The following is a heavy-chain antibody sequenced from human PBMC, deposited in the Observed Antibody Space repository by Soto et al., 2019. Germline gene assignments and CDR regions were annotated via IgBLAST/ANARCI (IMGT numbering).Heavy chain of an antibody. Sequence: SETLSLTCTVSGGSISSYYWSWIRQPPGKGLEWIGYIYYSGSTNYNPSLKSRVTISVDTSKNQFSLKLSSVTAADTAVYYCAREQSLTGYLDYWGQGTLVTVSS. CDR1: GGSISSYY. CDR3: AREQSLTGYLDY. J-gene: IGHJ4*02. CDR2: IYYSGST. D-gene: IGHD3-9*01. V-gene: IGHV4-59*01.